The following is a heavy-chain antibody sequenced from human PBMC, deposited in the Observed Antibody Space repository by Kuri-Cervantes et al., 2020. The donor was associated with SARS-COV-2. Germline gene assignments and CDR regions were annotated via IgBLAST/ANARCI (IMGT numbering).Heavy chain of an antibody. CDR3: ARDHGLWFGEENWFDP. V-gene: IGHV1-8*02. Sequence: ASVKVSCKASGYNFTSYDINWVRQATGQGLELMGWMNPNSGNTGYAQKLQGRVNMTTDTSTSTAYMELRSLRTDDTAVYYCARDHGLWFGEENWFDPWGQGTLVTVSS. D-gene: IGHD3-10*01. J-gene: IGHJ5*02. CDR2: MNPNSGNT. CDR1: GYNFTSYD.